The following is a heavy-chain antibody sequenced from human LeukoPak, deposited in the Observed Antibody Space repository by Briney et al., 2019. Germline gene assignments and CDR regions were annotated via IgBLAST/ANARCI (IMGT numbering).Heavy chain of an antibody. V-gene: IGHV4-59*01. J-gene: IGHJ3*02. CDR3: ARVGRGSFDI. CDR1: GGSISTYY. Sequence: SETLSLTCTVSGGSISTYYWTWIRQPPGKGLELIGYIYYSGNTNYNPSLKSRVTISVDTSKNQFSLKLSSVTAADTAVYFCARVGRGSFDIWGQGTMVTVSS. D-gene: IGHD1-26*01. CDR2: IYYSGNT.